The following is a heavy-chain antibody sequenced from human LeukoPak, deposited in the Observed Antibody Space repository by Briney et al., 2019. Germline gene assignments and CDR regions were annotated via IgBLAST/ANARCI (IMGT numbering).Heavy chain of an antibody. CDR3: AKAVGATWYYFDY. Sequence: PGGSLRLSCAASGFTFSSYSMNWVRQAPGKGLEWVSSISSSSSYIYYADSVKGRFTISRDSSKKTLYLQMNSLRAEDTAVYYCAKAVGATWYYFDYWGQGTLVTVSS. D-gene: IGHD1-26*01. CDR2: ISSSSSYI. CDR1: GFTFSSYS. J-gene: IGHJ4*02. V-gene: IGHV3-21*04.